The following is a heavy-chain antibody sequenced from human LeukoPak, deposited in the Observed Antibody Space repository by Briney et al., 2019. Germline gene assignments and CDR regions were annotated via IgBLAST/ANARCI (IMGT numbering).Heavy chain of an antibody. D-gene: IGHD1-26*01. CDR1: GGSISSYC. Sequence: SETLSLTCTVSGGSISSYCWSWIRQPAGKGLEWIGHIYTSGSTNYNPSLKSRVTMSVDTSKNQFSLKLSSVTAADTAVYYCARDLRFSLVGADWNWFDPWGQGTLVTVSS. V-gene: IGHV4-4*07. CDR2: IYTSGST. J-gene: IGHJ5*02. CDR3: ARDLRFSLVGADWNWFDP.